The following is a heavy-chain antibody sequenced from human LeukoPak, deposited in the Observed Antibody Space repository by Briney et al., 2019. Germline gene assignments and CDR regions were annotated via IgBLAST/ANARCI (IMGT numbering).Heavy chain of an antibody. V-gene: IGHV4-34*01. CDR1: GVSFDDYY. CDR3: TRMTRGHDY. CDR2: INHSGYT. J-gene: IGHJ4*02. D-gene: IGHD4-11*01. Sequence: SETLSLTCAVSGVSFDDYYWSWVRQTPGKGLEWIGEINHSGYTNDNPSLKSRVTLSIDTSRKQFTLNLRSVTVADAGIYYCTRMTRGHDYWGQGTQVTVSS.